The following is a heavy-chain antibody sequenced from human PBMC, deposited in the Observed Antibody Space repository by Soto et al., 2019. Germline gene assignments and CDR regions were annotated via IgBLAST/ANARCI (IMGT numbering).Heavy chain of an antibody. CDR1: GDSISTYY. CDR2: IYYTGNT. D-gene: IGHD3-22*01. Sequence: SETLSLTCTVSGDSISTYYWSWIRQPPGKGLEWIAYIYYTGNTYYNPSLKSRVTISMDTSKNQFSLKLGSVTAADAAVYYCARYYHDSSGYYYGWFDPWGQGTLVTVSS. V-gene: IGHV4-59*01. J-gene: IGHJ5*02. CDR3: ARYYHDSSGYYYGWFDP.